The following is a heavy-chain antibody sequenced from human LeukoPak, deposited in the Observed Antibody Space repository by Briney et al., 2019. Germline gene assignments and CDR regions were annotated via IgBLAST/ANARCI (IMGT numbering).Heavy chain of an antibody. V-gene: IGHV1-69*13. J-gene: IGHJ3*02. Sequence: ASVKVSCKASGGTFSSYAISWVRQAPGQGLEWMGGIIPIFGTANYAQKFQGRVTITADESTSTAYMELSSLRSEDTAVYYCARGHEQLVKEYAFDIWGQGTMVTVSS. CDR3: ARGHEQLVKEYAFDI. D-gene: IGHD6-6*01. CDR2: IIPIFGTA. CDR1: GGTFSSYA.